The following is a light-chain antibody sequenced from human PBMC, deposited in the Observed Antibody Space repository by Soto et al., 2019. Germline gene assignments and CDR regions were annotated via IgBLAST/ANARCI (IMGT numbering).Light chain of an antibody. Sequence: EIVLTQSPGTLSLSPGERATLSCRASQSVSSSYLAWYQQKPGQAPRLLIYGASSRATGIPDRFSGSGSGTDFTLTISRLEPEDFAVYYCQQDGSSPPITFGPVTKVDIK. J-gene: IGKJ3*01. CDR3: QQDGSSPPIT. CDR2: GAS. CDR1: QSVSSSY. V-gene: IGKV3-20*01.